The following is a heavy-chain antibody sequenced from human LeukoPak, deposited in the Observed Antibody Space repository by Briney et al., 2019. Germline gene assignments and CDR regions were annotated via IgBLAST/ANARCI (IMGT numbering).Heavy chain of an antibody. J-gene: IGHJ4*02. D-gene: IGHD3-22*01. CDR2: IFYSGTT. V-gene: IGHV4-61*01. CDR3: ARGGWNKFDY. CDR1: GGSISSSSYY. Sequence: SETLSLTCTVSGGSISSSSYYWSWIRQPPGKGLEWIGFIFYSGTTNYNPSLKSRVTISVDTSKNQFSLKLSSVTAADTAVYYCARGGWNKFDYWGQGTLVTVSS.